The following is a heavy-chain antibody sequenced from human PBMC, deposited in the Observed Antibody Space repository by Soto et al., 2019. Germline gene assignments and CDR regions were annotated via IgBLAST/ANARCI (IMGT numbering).Heavy chain of an antibody. CDR3: AKVGQVFGENDY. J-gene: IGHJ4*02. D-gene: IGHD1-26*01. CDR2: ISGSGGST. Sequence: GGSLRLSCAASGFAFSSYAMSWVRQAPGKGLEWVSAISGSGGSTYYADSVKGRFTISRDNSKNTLYLQMNSLRAEDTAVYYCAKVGQVFGENDYWGQGTLVTVSS. V-gene: IGHV3-23*01. CDR1: GFAFSSYA.